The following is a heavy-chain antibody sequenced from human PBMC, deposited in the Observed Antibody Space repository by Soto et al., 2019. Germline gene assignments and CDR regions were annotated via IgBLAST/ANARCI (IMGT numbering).Heavy chain of an antibody. V-gene: IGHV2-5*01. J-gene: IGHJ4*02. D-gene: IGHD6-19*01. CDR3: AHRESINRFSNNGIAVASSPYDY. CDR1: GFSLSTSGVG. CDR2: IYWNDDK. Sequence: SGPTLVKPTQTLTLTCTFSGFSLSTSGVGVGWIRQPPGKALEWLALIYWNDDKRYSPSLKSRLTITKDTSKNQVVLTMTNMDPVDTATYYCAHRESINRFSNNGIAVASSPYDYWGQGTLVTVSS.